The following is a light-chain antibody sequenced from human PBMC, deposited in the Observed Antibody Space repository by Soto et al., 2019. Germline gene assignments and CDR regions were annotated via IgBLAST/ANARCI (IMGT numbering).Light chain of an antibody. Sequence: DIQMTQSPSSLSGSVGDRVTITCRASQSISSYLNWYQQKPGKAPKLLIYAASSLQSGVPSRFSGSGSGTEFTLTISSLQPDDFATYYCQQYNSYPLTFGGGTKVDIK. J-gene: IGKJ4*01. CDR2: AAS. V-gene: IGKV1-39*01. CDR3: QQYNSYPLT. CDR1: QSISSY.